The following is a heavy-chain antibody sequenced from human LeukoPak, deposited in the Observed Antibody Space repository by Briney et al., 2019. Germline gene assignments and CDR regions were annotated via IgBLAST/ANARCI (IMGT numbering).Heavy chain of an antibody. D-gene: IGHD3-22*01. Sequence: PSETLSLTCTVSGYSISSGYYWGWIRQPPGKGLEWIGSIYHSGSTYYNPSLKSRVTISVDTSKNQFSLKLSSVTAADTAVYYCATHEHYYDTLIWGQGTMVTVSS. CDR1: GYSISSGYY. J-gene: IGHJ3*02. CDR3: ATHEHYYDTLI. V-gene: IGHV4-38-2*02. CDR2: IYHSGST.